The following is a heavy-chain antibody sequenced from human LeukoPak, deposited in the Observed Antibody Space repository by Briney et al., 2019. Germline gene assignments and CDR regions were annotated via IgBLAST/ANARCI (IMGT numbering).Heavy chain of an antibody. Sequence: SETLSLTCTVSGGSISSSDYYWSWIRQPPGKGLEWLGNIYYTGSTSYNPSLKSRVTISVDTFRNQFSLHLSSVTAADTAVYCWARENYCTNGVCWAFDPWGQGTLVTVSS. J-gene: IGHJ5*02. CDR1: GGSISSSDYY. CDR2: IYYTGST. CDR3: ARENYCTNGVCWAFDP. D-gene: IGHD2-8*01. V-gene: IGHV4-39*07.